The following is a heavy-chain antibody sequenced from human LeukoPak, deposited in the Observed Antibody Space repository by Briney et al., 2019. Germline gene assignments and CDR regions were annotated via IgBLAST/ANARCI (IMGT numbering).Heavy chain of an antibody. CDR1: GDSINIHHHF. J-gene: IGHJ4*02. CDR2: VNYIGCT. V-gene: IGHV4-31*03. D-gene: IGHD4-23*01. Sequence: PSQTLSLTCTVSGDSINIHHHFWGWIRQHPGKGLEWIGYVNYIGCTFYNPSLKSRVTISLDTSKNQISLNLTTVTAADTAVYYCAREGGNFDFDSWGQGSLVTVSS. CDR3: AREGGNFDFDS.